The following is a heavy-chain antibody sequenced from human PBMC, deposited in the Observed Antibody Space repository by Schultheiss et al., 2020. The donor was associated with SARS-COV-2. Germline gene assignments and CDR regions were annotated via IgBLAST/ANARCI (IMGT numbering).Heavy chain of an antibody. V-gene: IGHV1-18*04. CDR1: DYTFTNYN. J-gene: IGHJ4*02. CDR2: ISPYNGHT. D-gene: IGHD1-1*01. CDR3: TRDPPYNYIFDY. Sequence: ASVKVSCKASDYTFTNYNIAWERQAPGQGLEWMGWISPYNGHTNSAQRLQGRITVTPDTSTSTVYMELSSLHSEDTAIYYCTRDPPYNYIFDYWGQGSLVTVSS.